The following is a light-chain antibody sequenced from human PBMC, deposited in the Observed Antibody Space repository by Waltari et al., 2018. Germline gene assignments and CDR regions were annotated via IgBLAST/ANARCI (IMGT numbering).Light chain of an antibody. CDR2: WVS. CDR1: QSVLYSSNSKNC. Sequence: DIVMTQSPDSLAVSLGERATINCKSSQSVLYSSNSKNCLAWYQQKPGQPPKLLIYWVSTRESGVPDRFSGSGSGTDFTLTISSLQAEDVAVYYCQQYYSTPYTFGQGTKLEIK. CDR3: QQYYSTPYT. V-gene: IGKV4-1*01. J-gene: IGKJ2*01.